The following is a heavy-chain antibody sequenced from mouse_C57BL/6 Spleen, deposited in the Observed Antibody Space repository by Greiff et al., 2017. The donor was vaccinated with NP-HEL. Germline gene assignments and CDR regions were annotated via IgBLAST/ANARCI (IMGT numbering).Heavy chain of an antibody. CDR3: ARGDYDAFAY. D-gene: IGHD2-4*01. J-gene: IGHJ3*01. V-gene: IGHV5-16*01. CDR1: GFTFSDYY. Sequence: EVQVVESEGGLVQPGSSMKLSCTASGFTFSDYYMAWVRQVPEKGLEWVANINYDGSSTYYLDSLKSRFIISRDNAKNILYLQMSSLKSEDTATYYCARGDYDAFAYWGQGTLVTVSA. CDR2: INYDGSST.